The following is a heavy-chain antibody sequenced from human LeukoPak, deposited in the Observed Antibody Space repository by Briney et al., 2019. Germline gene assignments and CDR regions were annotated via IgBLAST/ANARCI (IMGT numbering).Heavy chain of an antibody. CDR3: AKGPIFGRYCSSTSCYLPPATPLDY. D-gene: IGHD2-2*01. CDR2: ISGSGGST. J-gene: IGHJ4*02. V-gene: IGHV3-23*01. Sequence: QPGGSLRLSCAASGFTFSSYAMSWVRQAPGKGLEGVSAISGSGGSTYYADSVKGRFTISRDNSKNTLYLQTNSLRAEDTAVYYCAKGPIFGRYCSSTSCYLPPATPLDYWGQGTLVTVSS. CDR1: GFTFSSYA.